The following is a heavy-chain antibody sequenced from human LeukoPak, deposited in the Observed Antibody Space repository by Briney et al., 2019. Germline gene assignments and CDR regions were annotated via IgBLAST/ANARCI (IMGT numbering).Heavy chain of an antibody. CDR2: IYYSGST. CDR3: ARNGEVLLWFGEPQEYYFDY. Sequence: SETLSLTCTVSGGSISSSSYYWGWIRQPPGKGLEWIGSIYYSGSTYYNPFLKSRVTISVDTSKNQFSLKLSSVTAADTAVYYCARNGEVLLWFGEPQEYYFDYWGQGTLVTVSS. V-gene: IGHV4-39*01. CDR1: GGSISSSSYY. D-gene: IGHD3-10*01. J-gene: IGHJ4*02.